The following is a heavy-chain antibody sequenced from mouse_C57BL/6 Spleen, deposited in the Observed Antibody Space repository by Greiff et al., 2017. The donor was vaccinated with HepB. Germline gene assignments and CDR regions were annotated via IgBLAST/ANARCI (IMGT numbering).Heavy chain of an antibody. D-gene: IGHD1-1*01. J-gene: IGHJ2*01. CDR1: GYSFTDYN. Sequence: EVKLMESGPELVKPGASVKISCKASGYSFTDYNMNWVKQSNGKSLEWIGVINPNHGTTSYNQKFKGKATLTVDQSSSTAYMQLNSLTSEDSAVYYCARAPGTVVAEWDYFDYWGQGTTLTVSS. V-gene: IGHV1-39*01. CDR3: ARAPGTVVAEWDYFDY. CDR2: INPNHGTT.